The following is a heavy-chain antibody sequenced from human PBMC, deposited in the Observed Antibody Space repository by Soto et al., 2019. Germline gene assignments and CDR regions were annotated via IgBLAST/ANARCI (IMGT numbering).Heavy chain of an antibody. D-gene: IGHD6-6*01. CDR1: GRSMIGYY. J-gene: IGHJ6*02. V-gene: IGHV4-59*01. Sequence: PSETLSLTCTVSGRSMIGYYCIFIRHPPFKGLEWIVYIYYSGSTNYNPSLKSRVTISVDTSKNQFSLKLSSVTAADTAVYYCARGGSSPGGYYYYGMDVWGQGTTVTVSS. CDR2: IYYSGST. CDR3: ARGGSSPGGYYYYGMDV.